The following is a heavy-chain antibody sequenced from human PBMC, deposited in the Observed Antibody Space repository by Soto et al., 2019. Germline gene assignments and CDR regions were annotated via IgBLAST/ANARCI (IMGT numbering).Heavy chain of an antibody. CDR1: GGSISSGGYS. D-gene: IGHD3-10*01. CDR2: IYHSGST. V-gene: IGHV4-30-2*01. CDR3: ARGRITMVFDY. Sequence: SETLSLTCAVSGGSISSGGYSWSWIRQPPGKGLEWIGYIYHSGSTHYNPSLKSRVTISVDRSKNQFSLKLSSVTAADTAVYYCARGRITMVFDYWGQGTLVTVSS. J-gene: IGHJ4*02.